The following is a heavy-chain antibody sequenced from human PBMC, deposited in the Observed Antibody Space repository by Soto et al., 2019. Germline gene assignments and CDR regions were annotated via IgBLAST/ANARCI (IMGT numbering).Heavy chain of an antibody. V-gene: IGHV4-4*02. D-gene: IGHD3-22*01. J-gene: IGHJ4*02. CDR2: VFHSGDT. CDR3: TRLIYDSRLNYCYFGL. CDR1: GGSISGRNW. Sequence: SETLSLTCVVSGGSISGRNWWSWVRQAPGTGLEWSGAVFHSGDTTYSPSLRSRVTISVHKSKNQFSLHLHSVTAADTAVYYCTRLIYDSRLNYCYFGLWGQGALVTVSS.